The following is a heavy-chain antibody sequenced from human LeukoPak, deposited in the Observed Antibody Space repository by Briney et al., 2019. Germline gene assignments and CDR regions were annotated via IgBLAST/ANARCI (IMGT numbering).Heavy chain of an antibody. D-gene: IGHD3-3*02. CDR1: GYTFTGYY. CDR3: ARAFFNSGFDY. CDR2: INPNSGGT. J-gene: IGHJ4*02. Sequence: GASVRFSCKASGYTFTGYYVHWLRQAPGQGLTWMGWINPNSGGTDYAQQYQGRVTLTRDTSISTVYMELSSLTSDDSAVYYCARAFFNSGFDYWGQGTLVTVSS. V-gene: IGHV1-2*02.